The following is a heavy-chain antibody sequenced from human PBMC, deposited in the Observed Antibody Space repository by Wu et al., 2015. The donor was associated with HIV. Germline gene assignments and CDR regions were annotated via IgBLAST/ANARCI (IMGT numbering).Heavy chain of an antibody. J-gene: IGHJ6*04. Sequence: QVHLVQSGTEVKKPGSSVKVSCRTSGGTFNNCAVTWVRQAPGQGLEWMGRIIPLTGTSNVAQNFQGRVILSADKPTATLYMELSGLRSEDTAVYYCARGSIKDMTTASYYYYVMDVWGRTGPTVTVSS. CDR2: IIPLTGTS. CDR1: GGTFNNCA. V-gene: IGHV1-69*04. CDR3: ARGSIKDMTTASYYYYVMDV. D-gene: IGHD4-11*01.